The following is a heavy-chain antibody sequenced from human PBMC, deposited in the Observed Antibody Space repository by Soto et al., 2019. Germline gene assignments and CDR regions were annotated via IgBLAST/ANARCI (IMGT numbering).Heavy chain of an antibody. J-gene: IGHJ4*02. D-gene: IGHD4-17*01. CDR3: AREDYAGASPRFDY. CDR2: ISSSSSNI. CDR1: GFIFSSYT. Sequence: EVQLVESGGGLVRPGGSLRLSCAASGFIFSSYTMTWVRQAPGKGLEWVSSISSSSSNIEYADSVKGRFSVSRDNANNSLFLQSNSLRAEDTAVYYCAREDYAGASPRFDYWGLGALVTVSS. V-gene: IGHV3-21*01.